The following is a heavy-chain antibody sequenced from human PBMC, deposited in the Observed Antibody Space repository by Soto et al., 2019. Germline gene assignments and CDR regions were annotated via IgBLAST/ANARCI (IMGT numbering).Heavy chain of an antibody. CDR3: ARTCGGDCYDAFDV. J-gene: IGHJ3*01. Sequence: SETLSLTCTVSGGSISSGGYYWSWIRQHPGKGLEWIGYIYYSGSTYYNPSLKSRVTISVDTSKNQFSLKLSSVTAADTAVYYCARTCGGDCYDAFDVWGQGTMVTV. D-gene: IGHD2-21*02. V-gene: IGHV4-31*03. CDR1: GGSISSGGYY. CDR2: IYYSGST.